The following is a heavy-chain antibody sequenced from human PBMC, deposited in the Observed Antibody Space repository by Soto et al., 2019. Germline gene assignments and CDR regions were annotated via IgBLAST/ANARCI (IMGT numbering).Heavy chain of an antibody. CDR2: IIPIFGTA. D-gene: IGHD2-15*01. CDR3: ARGQGGYCSGGSCYEDYGMDV. J-gene: IGHJ6*02. CDR1: GGTFSSYA. V-gene: IGHV1-69*01. Sequence: QVQLVQSGAEVKKPGSSVKVSCKASGGTFSSYAISWVRHAPGQGLEWMGGIIPIFGTANYAQKFQGRVTITADESTSPAYMELSSLRSEDTAVYYCARGQGGYCSGGSCYEDYGMDVWGQGTTVTVSS.